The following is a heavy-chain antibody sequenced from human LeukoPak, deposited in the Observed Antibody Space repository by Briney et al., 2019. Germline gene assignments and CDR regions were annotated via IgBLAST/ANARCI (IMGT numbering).Heavy chain of an antibody. CDR3: ARLGMGTTHAFDI. CDR1: GYTFTGYY. D-gene: IGHD5-18*01. V-gene: IGHV1-2*02. CDR2: INPNSGGT. Sequence: ASVKVSCKASGYTFTGYYMHWVRQAPGQGLEWMGWINPNSGGTNYVQKFQGRVTMTRDASISTAYMELSRLRSDDTAVYYCARLGMGTTHAFDIWGQGTMVTVSS. J-gene: IGHJ3*02.